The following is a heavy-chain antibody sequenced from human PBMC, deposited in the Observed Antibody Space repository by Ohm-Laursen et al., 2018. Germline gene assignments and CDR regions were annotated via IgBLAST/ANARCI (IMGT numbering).Heavy chain of an antibody. D-gene: IGHD3-22*01. CDR2: ISAYNGNT. J-gene: IGHJ4*02. CDR1: GYTFTSYG. Sequence: ASVTVSCKASGYTFTSYGISWVRQAPGQGLEWMGWISAYNGNTNYAQKLQGRVTMTTDTSTSTAYMELRSLRSDDTAVYYCAREDARDYYDSSGTPYFDYWGQGTLVTVSS. V-gene: IGHV1-18*01. CDR3: AREDARDYYDSSGTPYFDY.